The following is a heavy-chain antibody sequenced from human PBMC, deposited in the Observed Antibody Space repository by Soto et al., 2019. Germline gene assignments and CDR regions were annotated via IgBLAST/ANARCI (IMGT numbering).Heavy chain of an antibody. CDR3: ARRKPDAEYFHY. V-gene: IGHV5-51*01. J-gene: IGHJ1*01. CDR2: IYPGDADS. CDR1: GYSFTSYW. Sequence: GESLKISCKGSGYSFTSYWIGWVRQMPGKGLEWMGIIYPGDADSRYSPSFQGQVTISADNSISTAYLQWSSLKASDTAMYYCARRKPDAEYFHYWGQGTLVTVSS.